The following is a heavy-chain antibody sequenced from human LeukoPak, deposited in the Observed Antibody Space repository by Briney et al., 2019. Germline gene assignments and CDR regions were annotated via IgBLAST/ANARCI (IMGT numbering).Heavy chain of an antibody. CDR3: VSRAGSPWGPFDD. D-gene: IGHD7-27*01. V-gene: IGHV3-23*01. Sequence: GGSLRLSCAASGFTFSDYAINWVRQTPGKGLEWVSTISRGGVISYYADSVKGRFTISRDNSNNTLYLHMNSLRAEDTAVYYCVSRAGSPWGPFDDWGQGTLVTVSS. CDR2: ISRGGVIS. J-gene: IGHJ4*02. CDR1: GFTFSDYA.